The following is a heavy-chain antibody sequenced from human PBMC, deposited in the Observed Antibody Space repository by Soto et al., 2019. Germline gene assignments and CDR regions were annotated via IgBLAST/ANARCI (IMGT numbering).Heavy chain of an antibody. D-gene: IGHD2-15*01. Sequence: QVQLVQSGAEVKKPGSSVKVSCKASGGTFSSYAISWVRQAPGQGLEWMGGIIPIFGTANYAQKFQGRVTITADESTSKAYMELSSLRTEEKAVYYCARVPYCSGGSCYLDYWGQGTLVTVSS. CDR1: GGTFSSYA. V-gene: IGHV1-69*01. CDR2: IIPIFGTA. J-gene: IGHJ4*02. CDR3: ARVPYCSGGSCYLDY.